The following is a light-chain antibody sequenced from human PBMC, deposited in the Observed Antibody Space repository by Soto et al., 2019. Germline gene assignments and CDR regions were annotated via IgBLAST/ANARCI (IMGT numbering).Light chain of an antibody. V-gene: IGKV3-15*01. J-gene: IGKJ1*01. CDR3: QQSNNSPRT. CDR1: QSVSSN. Sequence: EIVMTQSPATLSVSPGERATLSCRASQSVSSNLAWYQQKPGQAPRLLIYGASTRATGIPARFSGSGSGPDFTLTISSLLSEDFAVFYCQQSNNSPRTFAQGLKEHIK. CDR2: GAS.